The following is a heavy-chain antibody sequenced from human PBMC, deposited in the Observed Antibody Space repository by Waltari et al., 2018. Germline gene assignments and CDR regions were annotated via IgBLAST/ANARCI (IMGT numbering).Heavy chain of an antibody. CDR2: ISYDGSNK. V-gene: IGHV3-30*01. CDR1: GFTFSSYA. Sequence: QVQLVESGGGVVQPGRSLSLSCAASGFTFSSYAMHWVRQAPGKGLEGVAVISYDGSNKYYADSVKGRFTISRDNSKNTLYLQMNSLRAEDTAVYYCARARRYSSGWSPYYYYYGMDVWGQGTTVTVSS. J-gene: IGHJ6*02. CDR3: ARARRYSSGWSPYYYYYGMDV. D-gene: IGHD6-19*01.